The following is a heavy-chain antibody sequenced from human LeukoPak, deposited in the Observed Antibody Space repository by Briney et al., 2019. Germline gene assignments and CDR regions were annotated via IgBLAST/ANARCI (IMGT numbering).Heavy chain of an antibody. CDR3: AKAWSGTVGFDI. J-gene: IGHJ3*02. D-gene: IGHD3/OR15-3a*01. V-gene: IGHV3-30*18. CDR1: GFTLSSYG. Sequence: GGSLRLSCAAAGFTLSSYGMHWVRQAPGKGLEWVAVISYDGSNKYYADSVKGRFTISRDNSKNTLYLQMNSLRAEDTAVYYCAKAWSGTVGFDIWGQGTVVTVSS. CDR2: ISYDGSNK.